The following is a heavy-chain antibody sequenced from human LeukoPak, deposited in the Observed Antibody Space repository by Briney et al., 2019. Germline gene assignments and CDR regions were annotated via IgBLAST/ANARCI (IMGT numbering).Heavy chain of an antibody. Sequence: GGSLRLSCAASGYSLSAYGVHWVRQAPGKGLEWVAVIWYDGTSKDYADSVKGRFTFSRDNSKNTLYLQMNSLTVEDTAVYYCARSQSSSLIDYWGQGTLVTVSS. V-gene: IGHV3-33*01. D-gene: IGHD6-13*01. CDR2: IWYDGTSK. J-gene: IGHJ4*02. CDR1: GYSLSAYG. CDR3: ARSQSSSLIDY.